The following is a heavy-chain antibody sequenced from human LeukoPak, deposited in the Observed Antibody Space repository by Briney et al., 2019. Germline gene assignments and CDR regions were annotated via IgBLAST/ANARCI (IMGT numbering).Heavy chain of an antibody. V-gene: IGHV1-3*01. CDR3: AREDTAYYDILTGYSPYYYYYGMDV. Sequence: ASVKVSCKTSGYTFTSYAMHWVRQAPGQRLEWMGWINAGNGNTKFSQKFQGRVTITRDTSASTAYMELSSLRSEDTAVYYCAREDTAYYDILTGYSPYYYYYGMDVWGQGTTVTVSS. D-gene: IGHD3-9*01. CDR2: INAGNGNT. CDR1: GYTFTSYA. J-gene: IGHJ6*02.